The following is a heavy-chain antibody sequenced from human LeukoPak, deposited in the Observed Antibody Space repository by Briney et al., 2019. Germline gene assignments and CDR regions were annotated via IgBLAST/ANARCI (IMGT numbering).Heavy chain of an antibody. CDR2: ISSSSSYI. J-gene: IGHJ4*02. CDR3: ARRTRFDY. CDR1: GFPFSRYS. Sequence: PGGSLSLSYAASGFPFSRYSMNCVRQAPGKGWEGGSSISSSSSYIDYADSGKGRFTISRDNAKNSLYLQMNSLRAEDTAVYYCARRTRFDYWGQGTLVTVSS. V-gene: IGHV3-21*01. D-gene: IGHD3/OR15-3a*01.